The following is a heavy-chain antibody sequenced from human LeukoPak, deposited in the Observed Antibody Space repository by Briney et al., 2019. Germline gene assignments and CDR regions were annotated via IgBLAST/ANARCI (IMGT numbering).Heavy chain of an antibody. D-gene: IGHD3-10*01. V-gene: IGHV1-3*01. CDR2: INAGNGNT. CDR1: GYTFTSYA. J-gene: IGHJ4*02. Sequence: ASVKVSCKASGYTFTSYAMHWVRQAPGQRLEWMGWINAGNGNTKYSQKFQGRVTITRDTSASTAYMELSSLRSENTAVYYCARNVGSLWFGELFDYCGQGTLVTVSS. CDR3: ARNVGSLWFGELFDY.